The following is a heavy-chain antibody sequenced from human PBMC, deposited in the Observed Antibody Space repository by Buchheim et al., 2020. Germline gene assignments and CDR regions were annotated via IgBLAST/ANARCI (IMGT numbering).Heavy chain of an antibody. CDR3: ARERVSAGSSSWYYFDY. CDR2: INHSGST. J-gene: IGHJ4*02. Sequence: QVQLQQWGAGLLKPSETLSLTCAVYGGSFSGYYWSWIRQPPGKGLEWIGEINHSGSTNYNPSLKSRVTISVDTSKNQFSLKLSSVTAADTAVYYCARERVSAGSSSWYYFDYWGQGTL. V-gene: IGHV4-34*01. D-gene: IGHD6-13*01. CDR1: GGSFSGYY.